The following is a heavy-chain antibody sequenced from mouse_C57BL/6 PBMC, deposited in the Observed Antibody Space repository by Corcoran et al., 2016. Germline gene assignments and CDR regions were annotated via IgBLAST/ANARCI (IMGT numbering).Heavy chain of an antibody. CDR3: ARGGLRRVDY. D-gene: IGHD2-2*01. Sequence: EVQLQQSGPELVKPGASVKISCKASGYTFTDYYMNWVKQSHGKSLEWIGDINPNNGGTSYNQKFKGKATLTVDKSSSTAYMELRSLTSEDSAVYYCARGGLRRVDYWGQGTTLTVSS. CDR1: GYTFTDYY. V-gene: IGHV1-26*01. CDR2: INPNNGGT. J-gene: IGHJ2*01.